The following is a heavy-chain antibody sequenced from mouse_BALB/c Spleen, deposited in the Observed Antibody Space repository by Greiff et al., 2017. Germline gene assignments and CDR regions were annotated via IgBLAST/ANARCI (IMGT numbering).Heavy chain of an antibody. Sequence: EAQLQQSGAELVKPGASVKLSCTASGFNIKDTYMHWVKQRPEQGLEWIGWIDPENGDTEYAPKFQGKATMTADTSSNTAYLQLSSLTSEDTAVYYCNSNWDGTWFAYWGQGTLVTVSA. V-gene: IGHV14-4*02. CDR3: NSNWDGTWFAY. J-gene: IGHJ3*01. CDR2: IDPENGDT. CDR1: GFNIKDTY. D-gene: IGHD4-1*01.